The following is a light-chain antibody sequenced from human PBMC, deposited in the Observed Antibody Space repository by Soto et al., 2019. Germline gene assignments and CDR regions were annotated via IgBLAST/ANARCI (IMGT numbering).Light chain of an antibody. Sequence: GASSDVGSYNSVSWYQQHPGKAPKLMIYEGSKRPSGVSDRFSGSKSGNTASLTISGLQAEDEADYYCCSYAGNPYVFGTGTKSPS. CDR3: CSYAGNPYV. CDR1: SSDVGSYNS. V-gene: IGLV2-23*01. CDR2: EGS. J-gene: IGLJ1*01.